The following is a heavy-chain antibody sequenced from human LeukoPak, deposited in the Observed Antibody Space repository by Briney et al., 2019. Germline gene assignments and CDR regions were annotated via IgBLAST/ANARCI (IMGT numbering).Heavy chain of an antibody. V-gene: IGHV1-2*02. CDR2: IKPNTGDT. CDR3: ARGRTAMVLYYFDY. D-gene: IGHD5-18*01. Sequence: RQAPGQGLEWMGWIKPNTGDTNYAQNFQGRVTMTRDTSISTAYMELSSLISDDTAVYSCARGRTAMVLYYFDYWGQGTLVTVSS. J-gene: IGHJ4*02.